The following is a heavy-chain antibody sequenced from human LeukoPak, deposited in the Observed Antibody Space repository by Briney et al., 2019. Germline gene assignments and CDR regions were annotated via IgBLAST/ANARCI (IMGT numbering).Heavy chain of an antibody. CDR2: IYTSGST. D-gene: IGHD3-10*01. CDR1: GGSISSGSYY. J-gene: IGHJ5*02. Sequence: SQTLSLTCTVSGGSISSGSYYWSWIRQPAGKGLEWIGRIYTSGSTNYNPSLKSRVTISVDTSKNQFSLKLSSVTAADTAAYYCARGVMVRGVLGWFDPWGQGTLVTVSS. CDR3: ARGVMVRGVLGWFDP. V-gene: IGHV4-61*02.